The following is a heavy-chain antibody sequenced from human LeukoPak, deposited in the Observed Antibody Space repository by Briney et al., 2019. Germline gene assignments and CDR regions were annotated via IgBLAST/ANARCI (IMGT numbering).Heavy chain of an antibody. J-gene: IGHJ2*01. D-gene: IGHD3-3*01. CDR1: GDSISSGSYY. CDR2: THYSGSG. Sequence: SETLSLTCTVSGDSISSGSYYWTWIRHYRGKGLEWIGYTHYSGSGYNNPSLKSRVTISLDTSKSQFSLKLNSVTAADTAVYFCARAILTASGFVWHFDIWGRGTLVTVSS. V-gene: IGHV4-31*03. CDR3: ARAILTASGFVWHFDI.